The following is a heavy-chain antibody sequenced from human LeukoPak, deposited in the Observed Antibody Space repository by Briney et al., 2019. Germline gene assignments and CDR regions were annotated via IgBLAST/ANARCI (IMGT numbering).Heavy chain of an antibody. CDR2: IYSGGTT. V-gene: IGHV3-53*01. D-gene: IGHD3-22*01. J-gene: IGHJ5*02. CDR1: GFTVSGNY. CDR3: ARHDSWAGWFDP. Sequence: PGGSLRLSCAASGFTVSGNYMSWVRQAPGKGLEWVSVIYSGGTTYSADSVKGRFTISRDHSKNTLYLQMNSLRVEDTAVYYCARHDSWAGWFDPWGQGPLVTVSS.